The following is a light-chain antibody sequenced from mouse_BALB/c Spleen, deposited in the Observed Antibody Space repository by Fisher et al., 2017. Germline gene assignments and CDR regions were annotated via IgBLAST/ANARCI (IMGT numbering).Light chain of an antibody. J-gene: IGKJ5*01. CDR1: SSISSSN. V-gene: IGKV4-53*01. CDR3: QQCSSNPLT. Sequence: DIVITQTTALMAASPGEKVTITCSVSSSISSSNWHWYQQKSETSPKPWIYGTSNLASGVPVRFSGSGSGTSYSLTISSMAAEDAATYYCQQCSSNPLTFGAGTKLELK. CDR2: GTS.